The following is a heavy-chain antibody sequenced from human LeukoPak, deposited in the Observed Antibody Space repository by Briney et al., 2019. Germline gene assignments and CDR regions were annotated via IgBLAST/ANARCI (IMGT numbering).Heavy chain of an antibody. V-gene: IGHV3-23*01. CDR3: AKDRGIAVAGFYFDY. CDR2: ISGSGGST. Sequence: GGSLRLSCAASGFTFSSYAMNRVRQAPGKGLEWVSVISGSGGSTYYADSVKGRFTISRDNSKNTLYLEMNSLRAEDTAVYYCAKDRGIAVAGFYFDYWGQGMLVTVSS. J-gene: IGHJ4*02. CDR1: GFTFSSYA. D-gene: IGHD6-19*01.